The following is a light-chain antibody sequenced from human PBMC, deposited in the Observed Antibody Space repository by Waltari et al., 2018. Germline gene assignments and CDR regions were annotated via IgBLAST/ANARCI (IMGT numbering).Light chain of an antibody. V-gene: IGKV2-28*01. CDR2: LGS. CDR3: MQALQTQRT. Sequence: DIVMTQSPLSLPVTPGEPASISCRSSQSLLHTNGYIYLDGYLQKPGQSPQLLIYLGSNRASGVPDRCSGSGSGTDFTLKISRVEAEDVGVYYCMQALQTQRTFGQGTKVEIK. J-gene: IGKJ1*01. CDR1: QSLLHTNGYIY.